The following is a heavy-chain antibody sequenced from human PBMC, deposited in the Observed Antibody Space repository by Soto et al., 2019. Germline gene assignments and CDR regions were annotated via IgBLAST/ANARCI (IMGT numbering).Heavy chain of an antibody. V-gene: IGHV3-30-3*01. CDR1: GFTFSSYA. CDR2: ISYDGSNK. CDR3: ARAERRDGYIDY. D-gene: IGHD1-1*01. J-gene: IGHJ4*02. Sequence: QVQLVQSGGGVVQPGRSLRLSCAASGFTFSSYAMHWVRQAPGKGLEWVAVISYDGSNKYYADSVKGRFTISRDKPKKPLNLQMNSLRAEDTAVYYCARAERRDGYIDYWGQGTLVTVSS.